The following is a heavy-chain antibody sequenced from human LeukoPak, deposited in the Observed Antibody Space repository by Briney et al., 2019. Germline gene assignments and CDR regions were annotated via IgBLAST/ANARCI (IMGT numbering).Heavy chain of an antibody. CDR1: GYNLTELS. Sequence: ASVKVSCKVSGYNLTELSMHWVRQAPGKGLEWMGGFDPEDGETIYAQKFQGRVTMTEDTSTDTAYMELSSLRSEDTAVYYCATVPEYYCSGGSCYRVELEAFDPWGQGTLVTVSS. CDR3: ATVPEYYCSGGSCYRVELEAFDP. CDR2: FDPEDGET. J-gene: IGHJ5*02. V-gene: IGHV1-24*01. D-gene: IGHD2-15*01.